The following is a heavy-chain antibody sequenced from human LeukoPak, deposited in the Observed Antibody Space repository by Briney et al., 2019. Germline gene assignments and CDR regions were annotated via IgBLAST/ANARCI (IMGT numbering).Heavy chain of an antibody. CDR2: ISSNGAGT. V-gene: IGHV3-64D*09. Sequence: GGSLSLSCSASGFPLSSYAMHWVRQPPGKGLENFSAISSNGAGTYYADSLKGRFTISRDNSKNTLYLQMSSLRADDTAVYYCVKGGSYSSHAFDIWGQGTMVTVSS. J-gene: IGHJ3*02. CDR1: GFPLSSYA. D-gene: IGHD6-13*01. CDR3: VKGGSYSSHAFDI.